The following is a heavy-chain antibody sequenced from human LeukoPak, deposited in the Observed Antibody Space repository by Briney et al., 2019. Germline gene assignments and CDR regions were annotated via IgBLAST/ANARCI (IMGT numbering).Heavy chain of an antibody. CDR1: GYTFTGHY. J-gene: IGHJ4*02. Sequence: ASVKVSCKASGYTFTGHYMHWVRQAPGQGLERMGWINPKNAATNYAQKFQGRVTMTRDTSSGTVYMELSSLSSDDTAVYYCARTLYIAAAPGGLDYWGQGTLVTVFS. D-gene: IGHD6-13*01. V-gene: IGHV1-2*02. CDR3: ARTLYIAAAPGGLDY. CDR2: INPKNAAT.